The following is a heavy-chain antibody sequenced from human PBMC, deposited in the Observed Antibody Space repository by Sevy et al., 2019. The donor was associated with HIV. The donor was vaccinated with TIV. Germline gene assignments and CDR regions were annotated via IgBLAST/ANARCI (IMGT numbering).Heavy chain of an antibody. CDR1: GFTFSSYA. CDR2: ISGSGGST. J-gene: IGHJ4*02. V-gene: IGHV3-23*01. CDR3: AKDMHYYGSGSYPILDY. Sequence: GESLKISCAASGFTFSSYAMSWVRQAPGKGLEWVSAISGSGGSTYYADSVKGRFTISRDNSKNTLYLQMNSLRAEDTAVYYCAKDMHYYGSGSYPILDYWGQGTLVTVSS. D-gene: IGHD3-10*01.